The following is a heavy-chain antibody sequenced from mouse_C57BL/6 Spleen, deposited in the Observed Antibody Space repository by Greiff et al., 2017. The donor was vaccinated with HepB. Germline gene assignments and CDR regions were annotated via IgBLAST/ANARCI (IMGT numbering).Heavy chain of an antibody. Sequence: EVQLQESGPGLVKPSQSLSLTCSVTGYSITSGYYWNWIRQFPGNKLEWMGYISYDGSNNYNPSLKNRISITRDTSKNQFFLKLNSVTTEDTATYYCARSLPPFDYWGQGTTLTVSS. CDR3: ARSLPPFDY. CDR1: GYSITSGYY. V-gene: IGHV3-6*01. CDR2: ISYDGSN. J-gene: IGHJ2*01.